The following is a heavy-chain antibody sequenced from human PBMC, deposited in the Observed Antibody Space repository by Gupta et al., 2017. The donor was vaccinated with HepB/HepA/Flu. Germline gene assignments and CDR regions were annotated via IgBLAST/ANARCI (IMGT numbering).Heavy chain of an antibody. CDR1: GFPFSRYG. J-gene: IGHJ4*02. CDR3: ARGGDIDY. CDR2: ISYDGSNK. V-gene: IGHV3-30*03. Sequence: QVQLVESGGGVVQPGRSLRLPCAASGFPFSRYGMHWGRQAPGKGLEWVAVISYDGSNKYYADSVKGRFTISRDNSKNTLYLQMNSLRAEDTAVYYCARGGDIDYWGQGTLVTVSS. D-gene: IGHD4-17*01.